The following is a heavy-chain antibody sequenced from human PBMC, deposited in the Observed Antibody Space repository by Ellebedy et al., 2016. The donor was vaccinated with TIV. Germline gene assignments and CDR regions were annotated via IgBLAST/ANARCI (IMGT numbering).Heavy chain of an antibody. CDR1: GFTFSSYS. CDR3: ARDLGPWGDYYYYGMDV. D-gene: IGHD3-16*01. V-gene: IGHV3-21*01. J-gene: IGHJ6*02. CDR2: ISSSSSYI. Sequence: GESLKISXAASGFTFSSYSMNWVRQAPGKGLEWVSSISSSSSYIYYADSVKGRFTISRDNAKNSLYLQMNSLRAEDTAVYYCARDLGPWGDYYYYGMDVWGQGTTVTVSS.